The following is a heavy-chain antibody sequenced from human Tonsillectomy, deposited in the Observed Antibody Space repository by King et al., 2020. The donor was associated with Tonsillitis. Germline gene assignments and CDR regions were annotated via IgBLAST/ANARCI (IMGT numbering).Heavy chain of an antibody. V-gene: IGHV5-10-1*03. J-gene: IGHJ4*02. CDR3: ARMDLGPYYFDY. D-gene: IGHD2-2*03. CDR1: GYSFTSYW. CDR2: IDPSDSYT. Sequence: VQLVESGAEVKKPGESLRISCKGSGYSFTSYWISWVRQMPGKGLEWMGRIDPSDSYTDYSPSFQGHITISTDKSISTAYLQWSRLKASDTAMYYCARMDLGPYYFDYWGQGTLVTVSS.